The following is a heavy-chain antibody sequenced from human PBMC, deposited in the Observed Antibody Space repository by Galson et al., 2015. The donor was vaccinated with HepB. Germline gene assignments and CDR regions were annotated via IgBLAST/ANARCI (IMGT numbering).Heavy chain of an antibody. CDR1: GFSLSTSGVG. Sequence: PALVKPTQTLTLTCTVSGFSLSTSGVGVGWIRQPPGKALEWLALIYWNDDKRYSPSLKTRLTITKDTSKNQVVLTMTNMDPVDTGTYYCAHSRKLGMNFDYWGQGTLVTVSS. V-gene: IGHV2-5*01. D-gene: IGHD7-27*01. J-gene: IGHJ4*02. CDR2: IYWNDDK. CDR3: AHSRKLGMNFDY.